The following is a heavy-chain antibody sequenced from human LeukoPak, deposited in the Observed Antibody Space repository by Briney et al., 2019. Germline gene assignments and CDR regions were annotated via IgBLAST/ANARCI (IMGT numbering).Heavy chain of an antibody. CDR2: ISNAGGTT. CDR1: GFSFSSFA. D-gene: IGHD3-10*01. V-gene: IGHV3-23*01. CDR3: AREAPRGYYGMDV. J-gene: IGHJ6*02. Sequence: GGSLRLSCTASGFSFSSFAMSWVRQAPGKGLEWVAVISNAGGTTDYADSVKGRFTISRDNSKNTLYLQMNSLRAEDTAVYYCAREAPRGYYGMDVWGQGTTVTVSS.